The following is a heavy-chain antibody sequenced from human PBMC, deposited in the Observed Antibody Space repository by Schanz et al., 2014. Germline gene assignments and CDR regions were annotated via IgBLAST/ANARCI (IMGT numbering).Heavy chain of an antibody. V-gene: IGHV3-23*04. CDR1: GFTFYNYA. J-gene: IGHJ6*02. Sequence: EVRLVESGGGLVQPGGSLRLSCAASGFTFYNYAMTWVRQAPGKGLEWVSAISSTGGSTYYADSVKGRFTISRDNSKNTLSLLVNSMRGEDTATYYCAKAFRTTKYYGMDVWGQGTTVTVS. CDR2: ISSTGGST. CDR3: AKAFRTTKYYGMDV. D-gene: IGHD1-1*01.